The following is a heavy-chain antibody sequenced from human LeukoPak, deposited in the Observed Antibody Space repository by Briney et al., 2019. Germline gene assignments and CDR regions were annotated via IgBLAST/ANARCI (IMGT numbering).Heavy chain of an antibody. V-gene: IGHV3-7*01. CDR1: GFTFSSYW. CDR2: IKQDGSEI. CDR3: ARNGLLWFGESLFDY. Sequence: GGSLRLSCAASGFTFSSYWMSWVGEAPGKGRGWVANIKQDGSEIYYVDSVKGRFTISRDNAKNSLYLQMNSLRAEDTAVYYCARNGLLWFGESLFDYWGQGTLVTVSS. D-gene: IGHD3-10*01. J-gene: IGHJ4*02.